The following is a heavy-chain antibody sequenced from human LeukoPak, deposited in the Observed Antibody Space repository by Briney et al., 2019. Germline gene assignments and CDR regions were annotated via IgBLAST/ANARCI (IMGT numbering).Heavy chain of an antibody. V-gene: IGHV4-59*02. CDR2: IYYTGT. CDR3: ARGRRGYGKGTFDY. Sequence: PSETLSLTCTVSGGSVTDYYWSWIRQSPGKGLEWIGYIYYTGTSYNPSLKSRVTISVDTSKNQFSLKLSSVTAADTAVYYCARGRRGYGKGTFDYWGQGTLVTVSS. J-gene: IGHJ4*02. CDR1: GGSVTDYY. D-gene: IGHD5-12*01.